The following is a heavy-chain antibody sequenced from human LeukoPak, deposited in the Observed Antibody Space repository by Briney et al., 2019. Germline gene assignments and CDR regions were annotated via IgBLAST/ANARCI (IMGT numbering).Heavy chain of an antibody. V-gene: IGHV3-21*04. Sequence: PGGSLRLSCAASGFTFSSYSMNWVRQAPGKGLEWVSSISSSSSNIYYADSVKGRFTISRDNSKNSLYLQMNSLRTEDTALYYCAKDSEYSSSPGPSYFDLWGRGTLVTVSS. J-gene: IGHJ2*01. CDR3: AKDSEYSSSPGPSYFDL. D-gene: IGHD6-6*01. CDR1: GFTFSSYS. CDR2: ISSSSSNI.